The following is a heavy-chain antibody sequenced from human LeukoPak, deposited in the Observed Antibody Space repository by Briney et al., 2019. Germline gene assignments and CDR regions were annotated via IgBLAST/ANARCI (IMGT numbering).Heavy chain of an antibody. V-gene: IGHV1-46*02. Sequence: PGASVKVSCKAFGYTLNGHYTHWVRQAPGQGLEWMGIINTGGGSTSYAEKFEGRVSMTRDTSTNTVFMELNSLTLDDSAVYYCASTFRRSLDHWGQGTQVIVSS. D-gene: IGHD3-16*01. CDR3: ASTFRRSLDH. J-gene: IGHJ4*02. CDR1: GYTLNGHY. CDR2: INTGGGST.